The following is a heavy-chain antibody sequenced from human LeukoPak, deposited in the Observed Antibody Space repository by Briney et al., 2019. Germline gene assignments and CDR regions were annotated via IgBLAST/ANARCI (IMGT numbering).Heavy chain of an antibody. CDR2: IYSGGST. J-gene: IGHJ4*02. CDR1: GFTVSSNY. Sequence: GGSLRLSCVVSGFTVSSNYMSWVRQAPGKGLEWVSVIYSGGSTYYADSVKGRFTISRDNSKNTLYLQMNSLRAEDTAVYYCAHLEGDCSSTSRYDFYFDYWGQGTLVTVSS. D-gene: IGHD2-2*01. V-gene: IGHV3-53*01. CDR3: AHLEGDCSSTSRYDFYFDY.